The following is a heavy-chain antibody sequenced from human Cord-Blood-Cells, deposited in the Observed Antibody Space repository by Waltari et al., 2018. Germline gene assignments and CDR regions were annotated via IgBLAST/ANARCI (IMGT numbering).Heavy chain of an antibody. V-gene: IGHV4-38-2*01. CDR3: ASPRGPGDRFDY. CDR2: IYHSGST. J-gene: IGHJ4*02. Sequence: QVQLQESGPGLVKPSETLSLTCAVPGSPLSSGYFRGWIRPPPGKGLEWIGSIYHSGSTYYNPSLKSRVTISVDTSKNQFSLKLSSVTAADTAVYYCASPRGPGDRFDYWGQGTLVTVSS. CDR1: GSPLSSGYF. D-gene: IGHD7-27*01.